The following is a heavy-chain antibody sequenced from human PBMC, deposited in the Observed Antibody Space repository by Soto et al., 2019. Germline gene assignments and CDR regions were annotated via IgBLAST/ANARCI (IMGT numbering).Heavy chain of an antibody. D-gene: IGHD3-22*01. V-gene: IGHV3-23*01. CDR1: VFTLRSYA. J-gene: IGHJ4*02. Sequence: GRSLRLCCAASVFTLRSYAISWFLQAPGKGLEWCSRISGSGGSTYYADAVKGRLTISRDNSKNTLYLQMNSLRAQDTAVYYCATRAYYYDSSGYFGYWGQGTLVTVSS. CDR2: ISGSGGST. CDR3: ATRAYYYDSSGYFGY.